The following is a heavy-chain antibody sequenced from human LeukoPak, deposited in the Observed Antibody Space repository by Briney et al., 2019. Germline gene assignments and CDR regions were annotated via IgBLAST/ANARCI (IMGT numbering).Heavy chain of an antibody. CDR1: GGTFSSYA. CDR3: ARDTAMVRFDY. D-gene: IGHD5-18*01. Sequence: ASVTVSCKASGGTFSSYAISWVRQAPGQGLEWMGGIIPIFGTANYAQKFQGRVTITADESTSTAYMELSSLRSEDTAVYYCARDTAMVRFDYWGQGTLVTVSS. J-gene: IGHJ4*02. V-gene: IGHV1-69*13. CDR2: IIPIFGTA.